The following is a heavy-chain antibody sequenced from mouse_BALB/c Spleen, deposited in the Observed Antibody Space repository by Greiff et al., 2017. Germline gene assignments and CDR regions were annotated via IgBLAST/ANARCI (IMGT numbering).Heavy chain of an antibody. Sequence: EVHLVESGGGLVQPGGSRKLSCAASGFTLSSFGMHWVRQAPEKGLEWVAYISSGSSTIYYADTVKGRFTISSDNPKNTLFLQMTSLRSEDTAMYYCARLGAYGEDAMDYWGQGTSVTVAS. CDR2: ISSGSSTI. V-gene: IGHV5-17*02. J-gene: IGHJ4*01. CDR3: ARLGAYGEDAMDY. CDR1: GFTLSSFG. D-gene: IGHD1-1*02.